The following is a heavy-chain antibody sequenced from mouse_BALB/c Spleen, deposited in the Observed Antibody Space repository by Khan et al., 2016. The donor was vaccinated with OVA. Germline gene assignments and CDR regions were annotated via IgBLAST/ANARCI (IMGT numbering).Heavy chain of an antibody. CDR2: INPSSGYT. D-gene: IGHD2-2*01. CDR3: ARLTPYGYDAWFAY. Sequence: QVQLQQSGAELARPGASVKRSCKASGYTFTSYTMHWVKQRPGQGLEWIGYINPSSGYTNYNQKFKDKATLTADKSSSTAYMQLSSLTSEDSAVYYCARLTPYGYDAWFAYWGQGTLVTVSA. V-gene: IGHV1-4*01. CDR1: GYTFTSYT. J-gene: IGHJ3*01.